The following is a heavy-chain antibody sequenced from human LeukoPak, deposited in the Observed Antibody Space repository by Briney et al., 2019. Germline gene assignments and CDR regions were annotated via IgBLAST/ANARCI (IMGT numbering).Heavy chain of an antibody. J-gene: IGHJ5*02. V-gene: IGHV4-31*03. Sequence: SETLSLTCTVSGGSISSGGYYWSWIRQHPGKGLEWIGYIYYSGSTYYNPSLKSRVTISVDTSKNQFSLKLSSVTAADTAVYYCARGNAHWKGPGDKWFDPWGQGTLVTVSS. CDR2: IYYSGST. D-gene: IGHD1-1*01. CDR3: ARGNAHWKGPGDKWFDP. CDR1: GGSISSGGYY.